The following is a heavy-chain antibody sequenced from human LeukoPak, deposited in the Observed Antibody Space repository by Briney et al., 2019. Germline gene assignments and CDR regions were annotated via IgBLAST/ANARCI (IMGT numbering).Heavy chain of an antibody. CDR1: GYTSTGYY. D-gene: IGHD5-12*01. CDR2: INPNSGGT. J-gene: IGHJ4*02. V-gene: IGHV1-2*02. Sequence: GASVKVSCKASGYTSTGYYMHWVRQAPGQGLEWMGWINPNSGGTNSAQKFQGRVTMTRDTSISTAYMELSRLRSDDTAMYYCARGVDSGYPYFDHWGQGTLVTVSS. CDR3: ARGVDSGYPYFDH.